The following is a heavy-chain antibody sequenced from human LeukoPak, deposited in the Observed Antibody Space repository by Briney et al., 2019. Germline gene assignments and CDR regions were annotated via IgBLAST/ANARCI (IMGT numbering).Heavy chain of an antibody. D-gene: IGHD1-20*01. CDR3: AKDLTGTTEAFDI. Sequence: PGRSLRLSCAASGFTFSSYGMHWVRQAPGKGLEWVAVIWYGGSNKYYADSVKGRFTISRDNSKNTLYLQMNSLRAEDTAVYYCAKDLTGTTEAFDIWGQGTMVTVSS. J-gene: IGHJ3*02. CDR1: GFTFSSYG. V-gene: IGHV3-33*06. CDR2: IWYGGSNK.